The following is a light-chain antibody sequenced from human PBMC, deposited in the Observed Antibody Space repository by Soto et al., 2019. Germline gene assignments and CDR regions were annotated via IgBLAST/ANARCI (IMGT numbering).Light chain of an antibody. V-gene: IGKV1-27*01. Sequence: DIQVTQSPSSLSASVGDRVIITCRASQGISSYLAWYQQKPGKVPNLLISPAYTLKSGVPSRFSGSRSGTDFTLTLSSLQPEDVATYYCQKYDNAPLTFGGGTKVEIK. CDR1: QGISSY. J-gene: IGKJ4*01. CDR2: PAY. CDR3: QKYDNAPLT.